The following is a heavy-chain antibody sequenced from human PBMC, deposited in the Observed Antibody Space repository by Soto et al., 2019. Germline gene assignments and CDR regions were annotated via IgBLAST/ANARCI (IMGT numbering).Heavy chain of an antibody. CDR3: SMVHVYGTPSPQDV. D-gene: IGHD2-8*01. Sequence: QVQLVQSGAEVKNPGASVKVSCKASGYTFTRYGIGWARQAPGQGLEWMGWINTYNGNTNYAQNVQGRVTLTTDTATRTAYMELRSLRSNDTAIYYCSMVHVYGTPSPQDVWRQGTTVIVSS. J-gene: IGHJ6*02. CDR1: GYTFTRYG. CDR2: INTYNGNT. V-gene: IGHV1-18*01.